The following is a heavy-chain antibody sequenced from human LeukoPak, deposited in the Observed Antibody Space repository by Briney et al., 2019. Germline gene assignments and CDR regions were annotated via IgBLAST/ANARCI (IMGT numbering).Heavy chain of an antibody. J-gene: IGHJ4*02. CDR3: SRRAGEYSHPYDY. Sequence: GGSLRLSCTISGFTVSRNPWSWVRQAPGKGLEWVSFIYSGGDTHYSDSVKGRFTISRDNSKNTLYLQMNSLRAEDTAIYYCSRRAGEYSHPYDYWGQGTLVTVSS. CDR1: GFTVSRNP. CDR2: IYSGGDT. V-gene: IGHV3-53*01. D-gene: IGHD2-15*01.